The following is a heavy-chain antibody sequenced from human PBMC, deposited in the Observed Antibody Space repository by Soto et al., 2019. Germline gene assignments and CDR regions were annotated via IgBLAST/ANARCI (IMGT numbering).Heavy chain of an antibody. CDR3: ARHGITMVRGVSATRFDP. V-gene: IGHV4-59*08. CDR2: IYYSGST. J-gene: IGHJ5*02. D-gene: IGHD3-10*01. Sequence: SETLSLTCTVSGGSISSYYWSWIRQPPGKGLEWIGYIYYSGSTNYNPSLKSRVTISVDTSKNQFSLKLSSVTAADTAVYYCARHGITMVRGVSATRFDPWGQGTLVTSPQ. CDR1: GGSISSYY.